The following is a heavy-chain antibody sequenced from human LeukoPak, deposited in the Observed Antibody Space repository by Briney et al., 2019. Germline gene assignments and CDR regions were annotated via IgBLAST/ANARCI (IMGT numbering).Heavy chain of an antibody. D-gene: IGHD3-22*01. CDR3: ARQPPYDSSGYYFAGLRGAFDI. CDR1: GGSISSSSYY. Sequence: SETLSLTCTVSGGSISSSSYYWGWLRQPPGKGLEWIGSIYYSGSTYYNPSLKSRVTISVDPSKNQLSLMLSSVAAADTAEYYCARQPPYDSSGYYFAGLRGAFDIWGQGTMVTVSS. V-gene: IGHV4-39*01. CDR2: IYYSGST. J-gene: IGHJ3*02.